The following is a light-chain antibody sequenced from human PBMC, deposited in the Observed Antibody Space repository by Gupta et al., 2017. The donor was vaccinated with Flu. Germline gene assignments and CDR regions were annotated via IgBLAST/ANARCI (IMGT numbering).Light chain of an antibody. V-gene: IGLV1-51*01. CDR3: GAWDSSLSAWV. J-gene: IGLJ3*02. Sequence: QTVLTQPPSVSTAPGQKVTISCSGSSSNIENNYVSWYQQLPGTAPKLLIYENSKPPSGIPDRFSGSKSDTSATLGITGLQTGDEADYYCGAWDSSLSAWVFGGGTKLTVL. CDR2: ENS. CDR1: SSNIENNY.